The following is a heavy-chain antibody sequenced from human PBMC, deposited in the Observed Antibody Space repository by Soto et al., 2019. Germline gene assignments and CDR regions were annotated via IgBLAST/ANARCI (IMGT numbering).Heavy chain of an antibody. V-gene: IGHV4-30-4*01. J-gene: IGHJ4*02. CDR2: IYYSGST. CDR3: ARNPIYYDSSGYQFDY. CDR1: GGSFSTYY. D-gene: IGHD3-22*01. Sequence: SETLSLTCAVYGGSFSTYYWSWIRQPPGKGLEWIGYIYYSGSTYYNPSLKSRVTISVDTSKNQFSLKLSSVTAADTAVYYCARNPIYYDSSGYQFDYWGQGTLVTVSS.